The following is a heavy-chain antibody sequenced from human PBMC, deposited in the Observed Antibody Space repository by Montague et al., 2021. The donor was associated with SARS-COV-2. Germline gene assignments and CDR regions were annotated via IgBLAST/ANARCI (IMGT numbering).Heavy chain of an antibody. CDR3: ARISDYDILTGSYSGFDY. Sequence: PALVKPTQTLTLTCTFSGFTLSTSGMCVSWIRQPPGKALEWLALIDWDDDKYYSTSLKTRLTISKDTSKNQVVLTMTNMDPVDTATYYCARISDYDILTGSYSGFDYWGQGTLVTVS. D-gene: IGHD3-9*01. CDR2: IDWDDDK. J-gene: IGHJ4*02. CDR1: GFTLSTSGMC. V-gene: IGHV2-70*01.